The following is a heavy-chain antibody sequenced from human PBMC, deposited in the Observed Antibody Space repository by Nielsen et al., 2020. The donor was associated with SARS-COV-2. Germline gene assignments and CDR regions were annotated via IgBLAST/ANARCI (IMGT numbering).Heavy chain of an antibody. CDR3: ARSPFHRSSWYGMDV. D-gene: IGHD6-13*01. Sequence: GESLKISCAASGFTFSDYYMIWIRQAPGKGLEWLSYISGSTDYTNYADSVKGRLTISRDNVKNSLYLQLSSLSAEDTAVYYCARSPFHRSSWYGMDVWGQGTTVTVSS. J-gene: IGHJ6*02. CDR1: GFTFSDYY. CDR2: ISGSTDYT. V-gene: IGHV3-11*06.